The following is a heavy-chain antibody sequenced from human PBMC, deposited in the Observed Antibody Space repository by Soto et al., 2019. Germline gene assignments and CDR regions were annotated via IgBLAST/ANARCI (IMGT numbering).Heavy chain of an antibody. CDR2: INHSGST. J-gene: IGHJ4*02. D-gene: IGHD6-13*01. CDR3: ARLYSSSWEFDY. V-gene: IGHV4-34*01. CDR1: GGSFSGYY. Sequence: SETLSLTCAVYGGSFSGYYWSWIRQPPGKGLEWIGEINHSGSTNYNPSLKSRVTISVDTSKNQFSLKLSSVTAADTAVYYCARLYSSSWEFDYWGQGTLVTVSS.